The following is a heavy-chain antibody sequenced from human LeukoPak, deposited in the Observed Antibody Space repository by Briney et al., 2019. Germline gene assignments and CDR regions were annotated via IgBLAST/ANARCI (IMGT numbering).Heavy chain of an antibody. V-gene: IGHV4-59*01. CDR3: ARGSTGYSSSWYPAFYFDY. CDR1: GGSISSYY. J-gene: IGHJ4*02. Sequence: PSETLSLTCTVSGGSISSYYWSWIRQPPGKGLEWIGYIYYSGSTNYNPSLKSRVTISVDTSKNQFSLKLSSVTAADTAVYYCARGSTGYSSSWYPAFYFDYWGQGTLVTVSS. CDR2: IYYSGST. D-gene: IGHD6-13*01.